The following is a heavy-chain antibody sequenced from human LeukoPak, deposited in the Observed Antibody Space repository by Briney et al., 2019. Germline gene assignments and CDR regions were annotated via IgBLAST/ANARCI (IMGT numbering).Heavy chain of an antibody. D-gene: IGHD3-3*01. Sequence: GGSLRLSCAASGFTVSSNYMSWVRQAPGKGLEWVSVIYSGGSTYYADSVKGRFTISRDNSKNTLYLQMNSLRAEDTAVYYCARDPWGSGYYIVYASDIWGQGTMVTVSS. V-gene: IGHV3-53*01. J-gene: IGHJ3*02. CDR1: GFTVSSNY. CDR2: IYSGGST. CDR3: ARDPWGSGYYIVYASDI.